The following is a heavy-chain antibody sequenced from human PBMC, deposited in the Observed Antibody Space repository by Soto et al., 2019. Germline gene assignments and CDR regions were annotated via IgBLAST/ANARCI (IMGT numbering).Heavy chain of an antibody. V-gene: IGHV4-31*03. CDR3: ERDGPVRVV. CDR1: GGSISSGGYY. Sequence: PSETLSLTCTVSGGSISSGGYYWSWIRQHPGKGLEWIGYIYYSGSTYYNPSLKSRVTISVDTSKNQFSLKLSSVTAADTAVSYCERDGPVRVVWGQGTTVTVSS. D-gene: IGHD6-19*01. CDR2: IYYSGST. J-gene: IGHJ6*02.